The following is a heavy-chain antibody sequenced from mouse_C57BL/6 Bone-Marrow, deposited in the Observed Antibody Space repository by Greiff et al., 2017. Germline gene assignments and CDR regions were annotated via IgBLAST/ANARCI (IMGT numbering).Heavy chain of an antibody. CDR3: ARPYYGGGLWARDD. CDR1: GFNIKNTY. D-gene: IGHD1-1*02. V-gene: IGHV14-3*01. CDR2: IDPANGNT. J-gene: IGHJ4*01. Sequence: EVQLQQSVAELVRPGASVKLSCTASGFNIKNTYMHWVKQRPEQGLEWIGRIDPANGNTKYAPKFQGKATLTAAPSSNTAYLQLSSLTSEDTAIXYCARPYYGGGLWARDDWGQGTSVTGSA.